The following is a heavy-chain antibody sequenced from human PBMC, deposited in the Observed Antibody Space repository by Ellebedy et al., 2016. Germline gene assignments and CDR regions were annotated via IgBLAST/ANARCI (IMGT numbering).Heavy chain of an antibody. CDR3: ARDRGAVADSDY. CDR2: INQDGSEQ. V-gene: IGHV3-7*04. Sequence: GESLKISCAASGFTFSWYWMSWVRQAPGKGLEWVATINQDGSEQYYVDSVKGRFTISRDNAKNSLYLQMNSLRAEDTAVYYCARDRGAVADSDYWGQGTLVTVSS. D-gene: IGHD6-19*01. CDR1: GFTFSWYW. J-gene: IGHJ4*02.